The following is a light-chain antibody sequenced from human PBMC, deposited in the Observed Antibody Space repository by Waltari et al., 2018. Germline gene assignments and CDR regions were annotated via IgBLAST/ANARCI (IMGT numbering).Light chain of an antibody. CDR2: GAS. CDR3: QQYHESPPIT. CDR1: QSISSQ. J-gene: IGKJ3*01. Sequence: EIVMTQSPATLSVYTGERATLSCRASQSISSQLAWYQQTPGQAPRLLIYGASTRATGIPARFSGSGSGTEFTLTISSLQSEDFAVYFCQQYHESPPITFGPGTKVDIK. V-gene: IGKV3-15*01.